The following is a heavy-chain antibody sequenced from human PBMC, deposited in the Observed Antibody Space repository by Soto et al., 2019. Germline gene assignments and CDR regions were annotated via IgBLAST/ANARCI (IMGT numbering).Heavy chain of an antibody. J-gene: IGHJ6*02. D-gene: IGHD6-13*01. Sequence: PGGSLRLSCAASGFTFSSYAMSWVRQGPGKGLEWVSAISGSGGTTYYVDSVKGRFTLPRDNSKNTLYLLMNSLRAEDTAVYYCAKAIAAAGYYYYYGLDVWGQGTTVTVSS. V-gene: IGHV3-23*01. CDR2: ISGSGGTT. CDR1: GFTFSSYA. CDR3: AKAIAAAGYYYYYGLDV.